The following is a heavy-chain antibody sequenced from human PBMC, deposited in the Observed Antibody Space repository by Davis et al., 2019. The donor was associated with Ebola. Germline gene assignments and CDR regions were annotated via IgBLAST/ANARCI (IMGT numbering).Heavy chain of an antibody. CDR1: GGTFSSYA. Sequence: SVKVSCKASGGTFSSYAISWVRQAPGQGLEWMGGIIPIFGTANYAQKFQGRVTITADESTSTAYMELRSLRSDDTAVYYCARDLGYSGYGRDFDYWGQGTLVTVSS. CDR2: IIPIFGTA. V-gene: IGHV1-69*13. J-gene: IGHJ4*02. CDR3: ARDLGYSGYGRDFDY. D-gene: IGHD5-12*01.